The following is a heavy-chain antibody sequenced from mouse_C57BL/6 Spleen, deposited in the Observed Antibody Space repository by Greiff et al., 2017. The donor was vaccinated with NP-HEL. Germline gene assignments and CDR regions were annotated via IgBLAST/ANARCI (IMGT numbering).Heavy chain of an antibody. D-gene: IGHD1-1*01. CDR3: ARPYYYGSSYWFAY. CDR1: GYTFTSYW. V-gene: IGHV1-69*01. Sequence: QVQLQQPGAELVMPGASVKLSCKASGYTFTSYWMHWVKQRPGQGLEWIGKIDPSDSYTNYNQKFKGKSTLTVDKSSSTAYMQLSSLTSEDSAVYYCARPYYYGSSYWFAYWGQGTLVTVSA. J-gene: IGHJ3*01. CDR2: IDPSDSYT.